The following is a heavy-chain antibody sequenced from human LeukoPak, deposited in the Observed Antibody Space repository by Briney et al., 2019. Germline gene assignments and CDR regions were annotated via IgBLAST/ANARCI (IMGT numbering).Heavy chain of an antibody. Sequence: GGSLRLSCAASGFTFSTYEMNWVRQAPGKGLEWLSYISSSGITIYYADSVKGRFTISRDNAKNSLYLQMNSLRAEDTAVYYCARDLCSGDSCSDHWGQGTLVTVSS. CDR1: GFTFSTYE. CDR3: ARDLCSGDSCSDH. D-gene: IGHD2-15*01. V-gene: IGHV3-48*03. CDR2: ISSSGITI. J-gene: IGHJ4*02.